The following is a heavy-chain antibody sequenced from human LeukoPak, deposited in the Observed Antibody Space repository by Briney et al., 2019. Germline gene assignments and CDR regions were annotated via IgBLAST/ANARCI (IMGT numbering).Heavy chain of an antibody. CDR2: IYYSGST. J-gene: IGHJ4*02. D-gene: IGHD3-9*01. Sequence: PSETLSLTCTVSGGSISSGGYYWSWIRQHPGKGLEWIGYIYYSGSTYYNPSLKSRVTISVDTSKNQFSLKLSSVTAADTAVYYCASTYYDILTGYYHFDYWGQGTLVTVSS. CDR1: GGSISSGGYY. CDR3: ASTYYDILTGYYHFDY. V-gene: IGHV4-31*03.